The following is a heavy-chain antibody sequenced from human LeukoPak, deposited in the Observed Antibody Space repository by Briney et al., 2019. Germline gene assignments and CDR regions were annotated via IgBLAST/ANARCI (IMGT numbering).Heavy chain of an antibody. CDR3: ASGYYYDSSGYSYYFDY. Sequence: SVKVSCKASGGTFSSYAISWVRQAPGQGLEWMGRIIPIFGTAKYAQKFQGRVRITTDESTSTAYMELSSLRSEDTAVYYCASGYYYDSSGYSYYFDYWGQGTLVTVSS. CDR2: IIPIFGTA. V-gene: IGHV1-69*05. J-gene: IGHJ4*02. D-gene: IGHD3-22*01. CDR1: GGTFSSYA.